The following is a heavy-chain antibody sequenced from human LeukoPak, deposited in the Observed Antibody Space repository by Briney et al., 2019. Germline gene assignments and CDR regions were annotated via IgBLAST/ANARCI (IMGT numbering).Heavy chain of an antibody. CDR3: AGREYYYYYMGV. J-gene: IGHJ6*03. CDR1: GFTFSDYY. V-gene: IGHV3-11*01. Sequence: PGGSLRLSCAASGFTFSDYYMSWIRQAPGKGLEWVSYISSSGSTIYYADSVKGRFTISRDNAKDSLYLQMNSLRAEDTAVYYCAGREYYYYYMGVWGKGTTVTVSS. D-gene: IGHD1-26*01. CDR2: ISSSGSTI.